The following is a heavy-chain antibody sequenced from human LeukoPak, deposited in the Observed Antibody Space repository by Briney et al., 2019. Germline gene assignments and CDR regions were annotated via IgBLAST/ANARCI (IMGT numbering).Heavy chain of an antibody. CDR3: ARDHCSTTSCMGLDP. J-gene: IGHJ5*02. CDR1: GFTFSNYW. Sequence: GGSLRLSCAGSGFTFSNYWMNWVRQAPGKGLEWVAYINQDGSEKYYVDSVKGRFTISRDNAKNSLFLQMNSLRAEDTAVYYCARDHCSTTSCMGLDPWGQGTLVTVSS. V-gene: IGHV3-7*01. CDR2: INQDGSEK. D-gene: IGHD2-2*01.